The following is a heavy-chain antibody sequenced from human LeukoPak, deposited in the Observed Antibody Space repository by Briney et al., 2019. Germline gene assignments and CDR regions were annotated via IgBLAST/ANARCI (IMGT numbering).Heavy chain of an antibody. D-gene: IGHD3-3*01. V-gene: IGHV4-39*02. Sequence: SETLSLTCTVSGGSISSSSYYWGWIRQPPGKGLEWIGSIYYSGSTYYNPSLKSRVTISVDTSKNQFSLKLSSVTAADTAVYYCAKEKYDFWSGYYDFDYWGQGTLVTVSS. CDR3: AKEKYDFWSGYYDFDY. J-gene: IGHJ4*02. CDR2: IYYSGST. CDR1: GGSISSSSYY.